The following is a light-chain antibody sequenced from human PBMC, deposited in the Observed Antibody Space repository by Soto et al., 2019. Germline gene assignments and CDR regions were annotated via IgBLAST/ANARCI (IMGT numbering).Light chain of an antibody. CDR2: EVR. Sequence: VLAQPASVSGASGQSRTIFCPGARSGVGGYNYVSWYQQHPGKAPKLLIYEVRNRPSGVSNRFSGSKSGYRVSLTISGLQAEVEAEYYCSSYTRSSTLVFGTGTKVTV. CDR1: RSGVGGYNY. V-gene: IGLV2-14*01. J-gene: IGLJ1*01. CDR3: SSYTRSSTLV.